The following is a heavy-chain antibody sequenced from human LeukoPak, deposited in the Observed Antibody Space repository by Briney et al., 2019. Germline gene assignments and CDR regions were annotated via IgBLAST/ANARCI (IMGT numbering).Heavy chain of an antibody. V-gene: IGHV4-59*01. CDR3: GGYSSTWSAEYFQL. CDR1: GGSISSYY. Sequence: SETLSLTCTVSGGSISSYYWNWIRQPPGKGLEWIGFIFYSGSTNYNPSLKSRVTISVDTSKNQFSLKLSSVTAADTAVYYCGGYSSTWSAEYFQLWGQGTLVTVSS. J-gene: IGHJ1*01. CDR2: IFYSGST. D-gene: IGHD6-13*01.